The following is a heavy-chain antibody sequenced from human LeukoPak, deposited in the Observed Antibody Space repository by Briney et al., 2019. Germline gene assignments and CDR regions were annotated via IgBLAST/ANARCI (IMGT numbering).Heavy chain of an antibody. V-gene: IGHV1-69*13. CDR3: ASGLYGSGSYYTWFDP. CDR1: GGTFSSYA. D-gene: IGHD3-10*01. CDR2: IIPIFGTA. J-gene: IGHJ5*02. Sequence: GASVKVSCTASGGTFSSYAISWVRQAPGQGLEWMGGIIPIFGTANYAQKFQGRVTITADESTSTAYMELSSLRSEDTAVYYCASGLYGSGSYYTWFDPWGQGTLVTVSS.